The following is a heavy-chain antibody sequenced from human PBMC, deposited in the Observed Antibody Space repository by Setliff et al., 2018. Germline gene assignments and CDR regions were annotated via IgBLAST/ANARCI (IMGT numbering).Heavy chain of an antibody. CDR1: GGTFSDYC. Sequence: SETLSLTCAAYGGTFSDYCWTWIRQPPGKGLEWIGEVNHRGSTNYNPSLKSRATISIDTSKDQFSLKLISMTAADTAVYYCVRTDYSDGRYSMDVWGKGTTVTVSS. V-gene: IGHV4-34*01. J-gene: IGHJ6*03. D-gene: IGHD6-19*01. CDR2: VNHRGST. CDR3: VRTDYSDGRYSMDV.